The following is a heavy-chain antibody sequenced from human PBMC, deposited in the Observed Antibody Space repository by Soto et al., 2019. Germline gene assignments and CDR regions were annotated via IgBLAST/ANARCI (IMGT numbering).Heavy chain of an antibody. CDR3: AKEGGSYGGGLDY. CDR2: ISYDGSNK. CDR1: GFTFSSYG. V-gene: IGHV3-30*18. Sequence: QVQLVESGGGVVQPGRSLRLSCAASGFTFSSYGMHWVRQAPGKGLEWVAVISYDGSNKYYADSVKGRFTISRDNSKNTLSLQMNSLRAEDTAVYYCAKEGGSYGGGLDYWGQGTLVTVSS. D-gene: IGHD1-26*01. J-gene: IGHJ4*02.